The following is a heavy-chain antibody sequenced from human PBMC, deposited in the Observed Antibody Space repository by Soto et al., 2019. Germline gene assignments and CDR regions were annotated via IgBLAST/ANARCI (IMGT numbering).Heavy chain of an antibody. Sequence: PVGSLRLSCAASGFTFSSYGMHWVRQAPGKGLEWVAVIWYDGSNKYYADSVKGRFTISRDNSKNTLYLQMNSLRAEDTAVYYCAREERLVYGMDVWGQGTTVTAP. CDR2: IWYDGSNK. J-gene: IGHJ6*02. V-gene: IGHV3-33*01. CDR1: GFTFSSYG. CDR3: AREERLVYGMDV. D-gene: IGHD1-1*01.